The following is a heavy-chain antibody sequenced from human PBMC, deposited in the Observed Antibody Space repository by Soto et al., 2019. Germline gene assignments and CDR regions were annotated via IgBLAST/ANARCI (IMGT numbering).Heavy chain of an antibody. CDR2: IYWDDDK. CDR3: AHAGEYKMVSFDQ. V-gene: IGHV2-5*02. D-gene: IGHD5-18*01. J-gene: IGHJ4*02. CDR1: RLYFFPYALG. Sequence: PAHTLTLTCGIYRLYFFPYALGVAWISQTPGKGLERGALIYWDDDKRYSSSLKDRLAISKDTSNNQVVLTITEMDPGDTATYSCAHAGEYKMVSFDQWGLGTMVTVSA.